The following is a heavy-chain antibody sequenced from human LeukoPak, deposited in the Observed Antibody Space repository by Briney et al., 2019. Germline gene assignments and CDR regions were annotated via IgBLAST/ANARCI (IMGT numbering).Heavy chain of an antibody. CDR3: AKGLEGVVVITNFDY. CDR2: ISGSGGST. CDR1: GFTFSSYA. V-gene: IGHV3-23*01. J-gene: IGHJ4*02. D-gene: IGHD3-22*01. Sequence: PGGSLRLSCAASGFTFSSYAMSWVRQAPGKGLEWFSAISGSGGSTYYADSVKGRFTISRDNSKNTLYLQMNSLRAEDTAVYYCAKGLEGVVVITNFDYWGQGTLVTVSS.